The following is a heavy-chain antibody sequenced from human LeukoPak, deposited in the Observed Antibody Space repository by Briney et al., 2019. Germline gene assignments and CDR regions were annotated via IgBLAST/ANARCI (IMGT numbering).Heavy chain of an antibody. CDR3: VYSSSWYYFDF. D-gene: IGHD6-13*01. Sequence: RSLRLSWAAAAFTSSSHGMHWVRQAPGEGLEWVAAIPYDGSNKYYADSVKGRFSISRDNSKNTLYLQMNSLRAEDTAVYYCVYSSSWYYFDFGGQGTLVTVSS. J-gene: IGHJ4*02. V-gene: IGHV3-30*03. CDR1: AFTSSSHG. CDR2: IPYDGSNK.